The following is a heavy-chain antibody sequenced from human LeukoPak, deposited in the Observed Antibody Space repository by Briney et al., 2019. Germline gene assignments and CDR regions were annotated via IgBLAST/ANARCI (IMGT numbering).Heavy chain of an antibody. CDR1: GFTFSSYA. CDR3: AKFVSLEQLVRCWGY. V-gene: IGHV3-23*01. CDR2: ISGSGGST. D-gene: IGHD6-13*01. Sequence: GGSLRLSCAASGFTFSSYAMSWVRQAPGKGLEWVSAISGSGGSTYYADSVKGRFTISRDNSKNTLYLQMNSLRAEDTAVYYCAKFVSLEQLVRCWGYWGQGTLVTVSS. J-gene: IGHJ4*02.